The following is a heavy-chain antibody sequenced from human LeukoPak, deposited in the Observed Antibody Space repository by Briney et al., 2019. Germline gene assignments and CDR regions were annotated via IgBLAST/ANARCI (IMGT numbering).Heavy chain of an antibody. V-gene: IGHV4-30-4*01. J-gene: IGHJ4*02. CDR1: GGSISSGDYY. Sequence: SETLSLTCTVSGGSISSGDYYWSWIRQPPGKGLEWIGYIYYGGSTYYNPSLKSRVTISVDTSKNQFSLKLSSVTAADTAVYYCARVDYGSGSYAFDYWGQGTLSPSPQ. CDR3: ARVDYGSGSYAFDY. D-gene: IGHD3-10*01. CDR2: IYYGGST.